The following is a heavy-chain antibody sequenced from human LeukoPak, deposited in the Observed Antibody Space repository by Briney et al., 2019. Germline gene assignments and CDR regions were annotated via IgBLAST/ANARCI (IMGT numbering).Heavy chain of an antibody. V-gene: IGHV3-33*06. CDR2: IWYDGSNK. CDR1: GFTFSSYG. D-gene: IGHD6-19*01. CDR3: AKEAAVAGVGYNWFDP. Sequence: PGGSLRLSCAASGFTFSSYGMHWVRQAPGKGLEWVAIIWYDGSNKYYADSVKGRFTISRDNSKNTLYLQMNSLRTEDTAVYYCAKEAAVAGVGYNWFDPWAREPWSPSPQ. J-gene: IGHJ5*02.